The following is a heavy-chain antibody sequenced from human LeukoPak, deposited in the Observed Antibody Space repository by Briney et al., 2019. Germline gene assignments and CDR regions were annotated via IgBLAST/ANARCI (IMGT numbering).Heavy chain of an antibody. J-gene: IGHJ5*02. D-gene: IGHD3-10*01. CDR2: IYYSGST. CDR1: GGSISSYY. V-gene: IGHV4-59*08. CDR3: AASFDNWFDP. Sequence: PSETLSLTCTVSGGSISSYYWSWIRQPPGKGLEWIGYIYYSGSTNYNPSLKGRVTISVDTSKNQFSLKLSSVTAADTAVYYCAASFDNWFDPWGQGTLVTVSS.